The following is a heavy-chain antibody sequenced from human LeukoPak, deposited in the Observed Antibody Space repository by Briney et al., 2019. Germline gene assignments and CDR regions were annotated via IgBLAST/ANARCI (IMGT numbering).Heavy chain of an antibody. Sequence: SETLSLTCTVSGGSISSSSYYWGWIRQPPGKGLEWIGSIYYSGSTYYNPSLKSRVTISVDTSKNQFSLKLSSVTAADTAVYYCARLIAAAGGYYYYMDVWGKGTTVTVSS. V-gene: IGHV4-39*01. CDR1: GGSISSSSYY. CDR2: IYYSGST. D-gene: IGHD6-13*01. J-gene: IGHJ6*03. CDR3: ARLIAAAGGYYYYMDV.